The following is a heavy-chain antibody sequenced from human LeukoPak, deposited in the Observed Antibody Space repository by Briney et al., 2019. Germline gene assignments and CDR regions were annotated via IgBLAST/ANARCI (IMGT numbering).Heavy chain of an antibody. CDR1: GGSISSSSYY. J-gene: IGHJ4*02. V-gene: IGHV4-61*01. CDR2: IYYSGST. CDR3: ARDSDGGSLSY. D-gene: IGHD3-16*01. Sequence: PSETLSLTCTVSGGSISSSSYYWSWIRQPPGKGLEWIGYIYYSGSTNYNPSLKSRVTISVDTSKNQFSLKLSSVTAADTAVYYCARDSDGGSLSYWGQGTLVTVSS.